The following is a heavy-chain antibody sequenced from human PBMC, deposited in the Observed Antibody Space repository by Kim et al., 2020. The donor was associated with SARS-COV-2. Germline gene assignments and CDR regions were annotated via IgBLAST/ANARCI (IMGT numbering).Heavy chain of an antibody. Sequence: SETLSLTCTVSGGSMYSGGHYWTWIRQLPGKGLEWIGYIYYSGSTYYNPSLRSRLLISLDMSQNQFSLRLRSVTAADTAVYYCARTGEYGHGYNYYG. CDR1: GGSMYSGGHY. CDR3: ARTGEYGHGYNYYG. D-gene: IGHD3-22*01. V-gene: IGHV4-31*03. J-gene: IGHJ6*01. CDR2: IYYSGST.